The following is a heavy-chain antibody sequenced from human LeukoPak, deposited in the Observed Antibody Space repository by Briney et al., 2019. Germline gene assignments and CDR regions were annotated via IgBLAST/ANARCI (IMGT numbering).Heavy chain of an antibody. CDR2: IYYTGGT. Sequence: SETLSLTCTVSGGSITSNYYWASIRRPPGQGLGWIGIIYYTGGTYYNPSLKSRVTMSVDTSKNQFSLKLNSVTAADTAVYYCARMYVPFYDTSGYYLDHWGQGTLVTVSS. CDR3: ARMYVPFYDTSGYYLDH. J-gene: IGHJ4*02. V-gene: IGHV4-39*01. D-gene: IGHD3-22*01. CDR1: GGSITSNYY.